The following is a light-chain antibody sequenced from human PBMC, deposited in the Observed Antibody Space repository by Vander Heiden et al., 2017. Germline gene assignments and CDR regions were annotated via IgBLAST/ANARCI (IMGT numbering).Light chain of an antibody. J-gene: IGKJ1*01. CDR2: AAS. CDR3: QQSDSMSWT. CDR1: QSITSY. V-gene: IGKV1-39*01. Sequence: DIQMTQSPSSLSASVGDRVTITCRASQSITSYLNWYQQKPGKAPKLLIYAASSLYSGVPSRFSGSGSGTDSTLTISMLQREDFATYYCQQSDSMSWTFGQGTTVDIK.